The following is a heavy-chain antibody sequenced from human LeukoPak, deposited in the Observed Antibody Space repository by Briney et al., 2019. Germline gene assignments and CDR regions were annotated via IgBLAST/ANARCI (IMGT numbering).Heavy chain of an antibody. CDR1: GFTFSSYG. CDR2: ISKDGSDK. D-gene: IGHD1-7*01. CDR3: ARDYWWNYDY. J-gene: IGHJ4*02. Sequence: GGSLRLSCAASGFTFSSYGMHWVRQAPGKGLEWVAVISKDGSDKYYPGSVRGRFTISRDNSKNTIYLQMDSLRAQDTAIYYCARDYWWNYDYWGQGTLVTVSS. V-gene: IGHV3-30*19.